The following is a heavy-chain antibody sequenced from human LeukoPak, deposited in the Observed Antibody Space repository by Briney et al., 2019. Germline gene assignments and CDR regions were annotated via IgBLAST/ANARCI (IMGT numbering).Heavy chain of an antibody. CDR2: IYYSGST. J-gene: IGHJ3*02. Sequence: PSETLSLTCTVSGGSISSYSWSWIRQPPGKGLEWIGYIYYSGSTYYNPSLKSRVTISVDTSKNQFSLKLSSATAADTAVYYCARVLDIVVVPAAHDAFDIWGQGTMVTVSS. CDR3: ARVLDIVVVPAAHDAFDI. CDR1: GGSISSYS. D-gene: IGHD2-2*03. V-gene: IGHV4-59*12.